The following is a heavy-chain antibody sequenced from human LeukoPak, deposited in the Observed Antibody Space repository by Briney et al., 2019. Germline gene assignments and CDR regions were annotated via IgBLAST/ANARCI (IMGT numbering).Heavy chain of an antibody. CDR2: INPNSGGT. D-gene: IGHD3-10*01. J-gene: IGHJ4*02. CDR1: GYTFTGYY. Sequence: ASVKVSCKASGYTFTGYYMHWVRQAPGRGLEWMGWINPNSGGTSYAQKFQGRVTMTRDTSISTAYMELSRLRSDDTAVYYCARVGNYGSGSYLLYWGQGTLVTVSS. CDR3: ARVGNYGSGSYLLY. V-gene: IGHV1-2*02.